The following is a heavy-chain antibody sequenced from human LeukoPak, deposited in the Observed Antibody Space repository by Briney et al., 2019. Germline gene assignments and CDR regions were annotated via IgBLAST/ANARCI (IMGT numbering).Heavy chain of an antibody. D-gene: IGHD2-15*01. CDR3: AKDSEDIVVVVVDY. J-gene: IGHJ4*02. CDR1: GFTFSSYA. CDR2: ISGSGGST. Sequence: GGSLRLSCAASGFTFSSYAMSWVRQAPGKGLEWVSSISGSGGSTYYADSVKGRFTISRDNSKNTLYLPMNSLRAEDTAVYYCAKDSEDIVVVVVDYWGQGTLVTVSS. V-gene: IGHV3-23*01.